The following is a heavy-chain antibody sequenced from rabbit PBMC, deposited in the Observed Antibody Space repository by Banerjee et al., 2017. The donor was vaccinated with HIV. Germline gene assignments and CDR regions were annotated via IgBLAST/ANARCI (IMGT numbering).Heavy chain of an antibody. D-gene: IGHD2-1*01. CDR2: IFTGSSGST. J-gene: IGHJ4*01. V-gene: IGHV1S40*01. Sequence: QSLEESGGDLVKPGASLTLTCKASGIDFSSGYDMCWVRQAPGKGLEWIACIFTGSSGSTWYASWVNGRFTISKTSSTTVTLQMTSLTAADTATYFCARDRTYGDGGYNLWGPGTLVTVS. CDR3: ARDRTYGDGGYNL. CDR1: GIDFSSGYD.